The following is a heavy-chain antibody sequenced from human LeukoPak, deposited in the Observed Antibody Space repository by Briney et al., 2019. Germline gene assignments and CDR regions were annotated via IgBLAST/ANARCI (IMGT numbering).Heavy chain of an antibody. J-gene: IGHJ4*02. CDR2: VLYDGSNK. D-gene: IGHD5-24*01. CDR1: GFTFSSYA. V-gene: IGHV3-30-3*01. Sequence: GGSLRLSCAASGFTFSSYAMHWVRQAPGKGLEWVAVVLYDGSNKYYADSVKGRFTISRDNSKNTLSLQMNSLRAEDTAVYYCAKVRWQFVDYWGQGTLVTVSS. CDR3: AKVRWQFVDY.